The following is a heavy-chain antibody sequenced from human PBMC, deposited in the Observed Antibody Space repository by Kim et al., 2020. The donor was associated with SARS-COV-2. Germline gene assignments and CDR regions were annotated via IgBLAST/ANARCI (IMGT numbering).Heavy chain of an antibody. V-gene: IGHV4-31*01. CDR2: IDYSGTT. Sequence: SETLSLTCTVSGASITTVGYYWSWIRQHPGKGLEWIGYIDYSGTTHYNPSLKSPVPISRDTSKNHFSLKLTSVTAADSAVYYCARDRSRLAAYYKDNWFYPWGQGIQVLVSS. CDR1: GASITTVGYY. D-gene: IGHD3-9*01. J-gene: IGHJ5*02. CDR3: ARDRSRLAAYYKDNWFYP.